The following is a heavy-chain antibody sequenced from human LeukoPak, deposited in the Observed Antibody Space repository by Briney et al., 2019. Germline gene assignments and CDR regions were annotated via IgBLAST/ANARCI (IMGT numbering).Heavy chain of an antibody. D-gene: IGHD1-26*01. CDR1: GGTFSSYS. CDR2: IIPNFDTA. CDR3: ARISLGAIWGYYYGMDV. J-gene: IGHJ6*02. Sequence: ASVKVSCKASGGTFSSYSISWVRQAPGQGLEWMGGIIPNFDTADYAQKFQGRVTITADESTSTAYMELSSLRSEDTAVFYCARISLGAIWGYYYGMDVWGQGTTVTVSS. V-gene: IGHV1-69*13.